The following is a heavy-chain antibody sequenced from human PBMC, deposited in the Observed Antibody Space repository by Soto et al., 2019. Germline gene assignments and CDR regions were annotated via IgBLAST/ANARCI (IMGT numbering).Heavy chain of an antibody. CDR1: GGAISSSHW. J-gene: IGHJ1*01. Sequence: QVQLQESGPGLVKPSGTLSLTCAVSGGAISSSHWWSWVLQPPGKGLEWIGEIYHSGSTNYNPSLKSHVTVSVDTSKLQFSLKLGSVTAADTAVNYSAGIGGGEEYWGQGTLVTVS. CDR3: AGIGGGEEY. CDR2: IYHSGST. V-gene: IGHV4-4*02. D-gene: IGHD3-16*01.